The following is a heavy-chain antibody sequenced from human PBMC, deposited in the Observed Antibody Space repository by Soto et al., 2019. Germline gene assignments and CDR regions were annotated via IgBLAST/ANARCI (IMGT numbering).Heavy chain of an antibody. V-gene: IGHV4-4*02. D-gene: IGHD3-3*01. Sequence: QVQLQESGPGLVKPSGTLSLTCAVSSGSITSSNWWCWVRQPPGKGLEWIGEILHSGRTNYNPSLKSRFTISVDKSKNKSSLKLSSVTAADTAVYYCARAWSGYYGDFDYWGQGTLVTVSS. CDR2: ILHSGRT. CDR3: ARAWSGYYGDFDY. J-gene: IGHJ4*02. CDR1: SGSITSSNW.